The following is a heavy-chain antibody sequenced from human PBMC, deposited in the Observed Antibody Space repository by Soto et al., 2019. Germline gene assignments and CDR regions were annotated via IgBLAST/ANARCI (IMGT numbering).Heavy chain of an antibody. CDR1: GGSISSCY. J-gene: IGHJ6*02. CDR2: IYYSGST. Sequence: PSETLSLTCTVSGGSISSCYWSWIRQPPGKGLEWIGYIYYSGSTNYNPSLKSRVTISVDTSKNQFSLKLSSVTAADTAVYYCARDLDRYGYCSGGSCYFPQRRDYGMDVWGQGTTVTVSS. CDR3: ARDLDRYGYCSGGSCYFPQRRDYGMDV. D-gene: IGHD2-15*01. V-gene: IGHV4-59*01.